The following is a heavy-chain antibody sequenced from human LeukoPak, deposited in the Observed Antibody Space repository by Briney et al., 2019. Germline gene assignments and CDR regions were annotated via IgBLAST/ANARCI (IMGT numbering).Heavy chain of an antibody. Sequence: SETLSLTCTVSGGSISSGGYYWSWIRQHPGKGLEWIGYIYYSGSTYYNPSLKSRVTISVDTSKNQFSLKLSSVPAADTAVYYCARDGLGSGGYDWFDPWGQGTLVTVSS. CDR3: ARDGLGSGGYDWFDP. D-gene: IGHD3-10*01. CDR1: GGSISSGGYY. V-gene: IGHV4-31*03. J-gene: IGHJ5*02. CDR2: IYYSGST.